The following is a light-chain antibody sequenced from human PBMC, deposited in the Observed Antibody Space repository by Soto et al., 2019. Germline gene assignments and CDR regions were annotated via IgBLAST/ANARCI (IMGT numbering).Light chain of an antibody. V-gene: IGKV1-5*01. CDR2: DVS. J-gene: IGKJ2*01. CDR1: QSLTGR. CDR3: QQYKVYPYT. Sequence: DIQMTQSPSTLSASLGDRVTLTCRASQSLTGRLAWYQQKPGRPPKLLIYDVSILASGVPSRFSGSESGTDFTLTISSLRPDDFATFYCQQYKVYPYTFGQGTRLEI.